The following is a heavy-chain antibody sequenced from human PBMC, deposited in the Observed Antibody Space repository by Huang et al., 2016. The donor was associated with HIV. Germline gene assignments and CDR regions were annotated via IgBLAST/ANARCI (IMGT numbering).Heavy chain of an antibody. CDR1: GGTIGSSDYH. CDR2: IHYSGNT. CDR3: ARHGLGVVPDY. D-gene: IGHD3-3*01. J-gene: IGHJ4*02. Sequence: QVQLQESGPGLVKPSETLSLTCTVSGGTIGSSDYHWGWIRQPPWKGLECIGSIHYSGNTYYNPSLKSRVTISVDTSKNQFSLKVRSVTAADTAVYYCARHGLGVVPDYRGQGTLVTISS. V-gene: IGHV4-39*01.